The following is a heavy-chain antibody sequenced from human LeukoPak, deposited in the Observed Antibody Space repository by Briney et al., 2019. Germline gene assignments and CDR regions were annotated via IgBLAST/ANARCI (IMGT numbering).Heavy chain of an antibody. CDR1: GVSISDGRYY. J-gene: IGHJ3*02. V-gene: IGHV4-31*01. Sequence: PSQTLSLTCSVSGVSISDGRYYWTWIRQHPGRGLDWIGYKYYSGSAKYNLSLKSPLTISVDTSQNQLSLQRSSVTAPDTSMYLCAPPNCSIISCLDVFNIWGQGTMVTVSS. D-gene: IGHD2-2*01. CDR3: APPNCSIISCLDVFNI. CDR2: KYYSGSA.